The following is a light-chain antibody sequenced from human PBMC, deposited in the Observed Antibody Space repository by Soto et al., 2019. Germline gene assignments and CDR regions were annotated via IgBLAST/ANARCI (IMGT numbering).Light chain of an antibody. CDR3: SSYTSSSTLV. J-gene: IGLJ2*01. CDR1: SSDVGGYNY. CDR2: DVS. Sequence: QSALTQPASVSGSPGQSNTISCTGTSSDVGGYNYVSWYQQHPGKAPKLMIYDVSNRPSGVSNRFSGSKSGNTASLTISGLHAEDEADYYCSSYTSSSTLVFGGGTKLTVL. V-gene: IGLV2-14*01.